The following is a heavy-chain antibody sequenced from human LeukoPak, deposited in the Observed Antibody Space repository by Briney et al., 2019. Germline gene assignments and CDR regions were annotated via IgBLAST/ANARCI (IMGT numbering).Heavy chain of an antibody. CDR2: INSDGSST. J-gene: IGHJ6*02. V-gene: IGHV3-74*01. CDR1: GFAFSSYW. Sequence: GGSLRLSCAASGFAFSSYWMHWVRQAPGKGLVWVSRINSDGSSTSYADSVKGRFTISRDSAKNTLYLQMNSLRAEDTAVYYCAREGTTTLYGMDVWGQGTTVTVSS. CDR3: AREGTTTLYGMDV. D-gene: IGHD1-1*01.